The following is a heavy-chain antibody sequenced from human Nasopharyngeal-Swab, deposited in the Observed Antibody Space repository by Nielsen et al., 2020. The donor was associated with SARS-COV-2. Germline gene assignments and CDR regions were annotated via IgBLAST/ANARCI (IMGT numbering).Heavy chain of an antibody. J-gene: IGHJ4*02. V-gene: IGHV3-21*01. CDR2: IKNRNNYT. CDR3: AREGDY. Sequence: GESLKISCAASGFTFSSYSMNWVRQAPGKGLEWVSCIKNRNNYTYYADSVKGRFTISRDNAKNSLYLQMNSLRAEDTAVYYCAREGDYWGQGTLVTVSS. CDR1: GFTFSSYS.